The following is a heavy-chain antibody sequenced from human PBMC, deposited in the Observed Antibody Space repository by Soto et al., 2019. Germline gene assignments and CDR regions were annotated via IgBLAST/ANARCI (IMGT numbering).Heavy chain of an antibody. CDR2: IIPILGIA. J-gene: IGHJ3*02. V-gene: IGHV1-69*02. CDR3: AAPRHDCWSGDEDGDAFDI. CDR1: GGTFSSYT. D-gene: IGHD3-3*01. Sequence: QVQLVQSGAEVQKPGSSVKVSCKASGGTFSSYTISWVRQAPGQGLEWMGRIIPILGIANYAQKFQGRVTITADKATSTAHMELSSLRSEDTAVYYCAAPRHDCWSGDEDGDAFDIWGQGTMVTVSS.